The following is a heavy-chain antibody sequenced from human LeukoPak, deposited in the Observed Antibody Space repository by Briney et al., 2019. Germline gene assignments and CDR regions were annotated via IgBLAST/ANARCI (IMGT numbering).Heavy chain of an antibody. Sequence: GRSLRLSCAASGFTLRSYGMHWVRQAPGKGLEWVAVISYDGSNKYYADSVKGRFTISRDNSKNTLYLQMNSLRADDTAVYYCARVRAGDYRLDQWGQGTLVTASS. J-gene: IGHJ4*02. CDR1: GFTLRSYG. V-gene: IGHV3-30*03. CDR2: ISYDGSNK. D-gene: IGHD3-10*01. CDR3: ARVRAGDYRLDQ.